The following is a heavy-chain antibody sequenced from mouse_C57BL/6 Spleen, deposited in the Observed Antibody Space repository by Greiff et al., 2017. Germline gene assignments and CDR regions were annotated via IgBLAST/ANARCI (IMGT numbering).Heavy chain of an antibody. J-gene: IGHJ3*01. V-gene: IGHV5-4*01. CDR2: ISDGGSYT. CDR1: GFTFTSYA. D-gene: IGHD4-1*01. CDR3: ARGQTGKAWFAY. Sequence: EVHLVESGGGLVKPGGSLKLSCAASGFTFTSYAMSWVRQTPEKRLEWVATISDGGSYTYYPDNVKGRVTISRDNAKNNLYLQMSHLKSEDTAMYYCARGQTGKAWFAYWGQGTLVTVSA.